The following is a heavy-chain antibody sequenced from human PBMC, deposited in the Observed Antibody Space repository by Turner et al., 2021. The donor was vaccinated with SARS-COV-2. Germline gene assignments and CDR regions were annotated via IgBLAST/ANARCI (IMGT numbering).Heavy chain of an antibody. Sequence: EVQLVVSGGGLVQPGGSLRLSCAASGFTFSSYSMNWVRQAPGKGLEWVSYISTTSNTIYYADSVRGRFTISRDNAKNSLYLQMNSLRTEDTAVYYCARERGFGMDVWGQGTTVTVSS. V-gene: IGHV3-48*01. CDR2: ISTTSNTI. CDR1: GFTFSSYS. CDR3: ARERGFGMDV. D-gene: IGHD3-10*01. J-gene: IGHJ6*02.